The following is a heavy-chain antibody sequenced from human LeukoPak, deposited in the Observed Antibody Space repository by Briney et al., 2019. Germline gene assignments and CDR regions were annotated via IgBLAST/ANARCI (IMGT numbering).Heavy chain of an antibody. CDR3: ARARGYSSYDGGFDY. V-gene: IGHV1-46*01. CDR1: GYTFTSYY. Sequence: ASVKVSCKASGYTFTSYYMHWVRQAPGQGLEWMGIINPSGGSTSYAQKFQGRATITRDKSTCTVYMELSSLRSEDTAVYYCARARGYSSYDGGFDYWGQGTLVTVSS. J-gene: IGHJ4*02. CDR2: INPSGGST. D-gene: IGHD5-12*01.